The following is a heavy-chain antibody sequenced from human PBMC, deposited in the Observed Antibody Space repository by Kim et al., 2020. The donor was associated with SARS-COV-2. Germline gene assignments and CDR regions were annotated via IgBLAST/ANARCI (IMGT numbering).Heavy chain of an antibody. D-gene: IGHD2-2*01. CDR2: IYYSGST. V-gene: IGHV4-59*01. Sequence: SETLSLTCTVSGGSISSYYWSWIRQPPGKGLEWIGYIYYSGSTNYNPSLKSRVTISVDTSKNQFSLKPSSVTAADTAVYYCASTKYGNAFDIWGQGTMVTVSS. CDR3: ASTKYGNAFDI. CDR1: GGSISSYY. J-gene: IGHJ3*02.